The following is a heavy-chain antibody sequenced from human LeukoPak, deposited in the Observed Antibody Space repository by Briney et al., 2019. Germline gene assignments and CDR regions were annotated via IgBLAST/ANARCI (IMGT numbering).Heavy chain of an antibody. CDR1: GGSISSYY. V-gene: IGHV4-59*01. D-gene: IGHD6-13*01. Sequence: PSETLSLTCTVSGGSISSYYWSWLRQPPGKGLEWIGCIYYSGTTNYSPSLKSRVTISVDTSKNQFSLKLSSVTAADTAVYYCARGVYIAAAQYGYWGQGTLVTVSS. J-gene: IGHJ4*02. CDR2: IYYSGTT. CDR3: ARGVYIAAAQYGY.